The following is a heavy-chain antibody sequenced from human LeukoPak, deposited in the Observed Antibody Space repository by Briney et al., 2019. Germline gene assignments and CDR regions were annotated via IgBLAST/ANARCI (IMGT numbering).Heavy chain of an antibody. D-gene: IGHD2-21*01. CDR1: GYSFTDYY. V-gene: IGHV1-2*02. J-gene: IGHJ5*02. CDR3: ARADRLHGGPYLIGP. Sequence: ASMKVSCKTSGYSFTDYYMHWVRQAPGQGLEWMGWINPNSGGTSSVQKFQGRVTMTRDTSITTVYMEVSWLTSDDTAIYYCARADRLHGGPYLIGPWGQGTLVTVSS. CDR2: INPNSGGT.